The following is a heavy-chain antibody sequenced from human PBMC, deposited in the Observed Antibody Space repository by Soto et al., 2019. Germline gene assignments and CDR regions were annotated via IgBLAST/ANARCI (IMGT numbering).Heavy chain of an antibody. CDR2: IDHNGHT. J-gene: IGHJ4*02. Sequence: QVQLQQWGAGLLKPSETLSPTCAVYGGSFSGYCWSWIRQSPGKGLEWIGEIDHNGHTNYNPSLKSRVTISVDKSKNQFSLRLSSTTAADTATYYCAPYGSGIYYISRDQYWGQGTLVTVSS. CDR1: GGSFSGYC. D-gene: IGHD3-10*01. CDR3: APYGSGIYYISRDQY. V-gene: IGHV4-34*01.